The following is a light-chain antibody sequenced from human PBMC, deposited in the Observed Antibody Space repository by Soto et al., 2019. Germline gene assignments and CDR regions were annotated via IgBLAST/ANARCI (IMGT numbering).Light chain of an antibody. CDR1: QNVNIY. CDR2: DAS. Sequence: ENVLTQSPATLSLFAGESASLSCRTSQNVNIYLGWYQQKRGQAPRLVIYDASKRAPGIPARLSGSGSGTDFTLTINRLEPEDSAVYYCQQRANWPTFGQGTKVDIK. CDR3: QQRANWPT. V-gene: IGKV3-11*01. J-gene: IGKJ1*01.